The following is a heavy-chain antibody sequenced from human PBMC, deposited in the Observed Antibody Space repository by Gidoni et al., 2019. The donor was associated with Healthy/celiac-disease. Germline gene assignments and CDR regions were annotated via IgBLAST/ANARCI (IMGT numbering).Heavy chain of an antibody. D-gene: IGHD6-19*01. CDR3: ARHVSFSETLQWLVYWYFDL. CDR2: ST. J-gene: IGHJ2*01. V-gene: IGHV4-39*01. Sequence: STYYNPSLKSRVTISVDTSKNQFSLKLSSVTAADTAVYYCARHVSFSETLQWLVYWYFDLWGRGTLVTVSS.